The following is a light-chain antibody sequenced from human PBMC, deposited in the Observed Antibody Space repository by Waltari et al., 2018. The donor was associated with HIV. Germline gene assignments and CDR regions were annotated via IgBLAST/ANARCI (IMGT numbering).Light chain of an antibody. CDR2: GAS. J-gene: IGKJ3*01. Sequence: EIVLTQSPGTLSLSPGERATVSCRASQSVRSSYLAWYQQKPGQAPRLLIYGASSRATGIPDRFSGSGSGTDFSLTISRLEPEDFAVYYCQQYGSSFTFGPGTKVDI. V-gene: IGKV3-20*01. CDR3: QQYGSSFT. CDR1: QSVRSSY.